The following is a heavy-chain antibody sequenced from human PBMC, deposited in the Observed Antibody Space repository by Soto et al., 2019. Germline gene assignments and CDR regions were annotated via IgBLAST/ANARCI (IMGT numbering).Heavy chain of an antibody. J-gene: IGHJ6*03. CDR3: ARQGGSGSYYNEEKDYYYYYMDV. Sequence: SETLSLTCTVSGGSISSYYWSWIRQPPGKGLEWIGYIYYSGSTNYNPSLKSRVTISVDTSKNQFSLKLSSVTAADTAVYYCARQGGSGSYYNEEKDYYYYYMDVWGKGTTVTVSS. D-gene: IGHD3-10*01. CDR2: IYYSGST. V-gene: IGHV4-59*08. CDR1: GGSISSYY.